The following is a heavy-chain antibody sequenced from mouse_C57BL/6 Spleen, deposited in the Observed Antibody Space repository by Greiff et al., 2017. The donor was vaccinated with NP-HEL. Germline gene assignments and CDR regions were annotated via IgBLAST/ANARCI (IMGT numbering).Heavy chain of an antibody. CDR2: IWRGGST. Sequence: VQLQESGPGLVQPSQSLSITCTVSGFSLTSYGVHWVRQSPGKGLEWLGVIWRGGSTDYNAAFMSRLSITKDNSKSQVFFKMNSLQADDTAIYYCAKTGLGRGAMDYWGQGTSVTVSS. V-gene: IGHV2-5*01. CDR1: GFSLTSYG. J-gene: IGHJ4*01. D-gene: IGHD4-1*01. CDR3: AKTGLGRGAMDY.